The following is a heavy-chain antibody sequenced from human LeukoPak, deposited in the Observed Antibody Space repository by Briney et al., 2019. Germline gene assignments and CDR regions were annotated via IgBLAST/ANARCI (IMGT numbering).Heavy chain of an antibody. CDR3: AADLYYYDSSGQAAFDI. Sequence: SVKVSCKASGFTFTSSAMQWVRQARGQRLKWIGWIVVGSGNTNYAQKFQERVTITRDMSTSTAYMELSSLRSEDTAVYYCAADLYYYDSSGQAAFDIWGQGTMVTVSS. J-gene: IGHJ3*02. CDR2: IVVGSGNT. D-gene: IGHD3-22*01. CDR1: GFTFTSSA. V-gene: IGHV1-58*02.